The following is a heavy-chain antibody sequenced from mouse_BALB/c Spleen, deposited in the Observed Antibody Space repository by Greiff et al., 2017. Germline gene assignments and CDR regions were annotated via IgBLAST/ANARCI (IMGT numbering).Heavy chain of an antibody. V-gene: IGHV2-9*02. Sequence: QVQLKESGPGLVAPSQSLSITCTVSGFSLTSYGVHWVRQPPGKGLEWLGVIWAGGSTNYNSALMSRLSISKDNSKSQVFLKMNSLHTDDTAMYYCARDDYDGRRTPFAYWGQGTLVTVSA. CDR1: GFSLTSYG. J-gene: IGHJ3*01. CDR2: IWAGGST. CDR3: ARDDYDGRRTPFAY. D-gene: IGHD2-4*01.